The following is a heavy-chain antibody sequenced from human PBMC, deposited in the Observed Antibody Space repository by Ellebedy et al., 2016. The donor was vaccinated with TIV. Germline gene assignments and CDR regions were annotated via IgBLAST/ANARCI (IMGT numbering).Heavy chain of an antibody. D-gene: IGHD6-13*01. CDR1: GLTFSSYA. V-gene: IGHV3-23*01. CDR2: ISGSGSTT. J-gene: IGHJ6*02. CDR3: TRDKGEVAAGNPYGMDV. Sequence: GGSLRLXXAASGLTFSSYAMSWVRQAPGKGLEWVSAISGSGSTTYYADSVKGRFTISRDNSKNTLYLQMNRLRAEDTAVYYCTRDKGEVAAGNPYGMDVWGQGTTVTVSS.